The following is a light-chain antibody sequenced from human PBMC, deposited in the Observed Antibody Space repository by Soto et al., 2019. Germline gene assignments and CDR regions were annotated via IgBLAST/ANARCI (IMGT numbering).Light chain of an antibody. V-gene: IGLV2-14*01. CDR1: SSDVGGYNR. J-gene: IGLJ1*01. CDR2: EVS. CDR3: ASYTSSISYV. Sequence: QSALTQSASVSGSPGQSITISCTGTSSDVGGYNRVSWYQQNPGKAPKHMIYEVSNRPSGVSNRFSGSKSGNTASLTISGLQAEDEADYYCASYTSSISYVFGTGTKLTVL.